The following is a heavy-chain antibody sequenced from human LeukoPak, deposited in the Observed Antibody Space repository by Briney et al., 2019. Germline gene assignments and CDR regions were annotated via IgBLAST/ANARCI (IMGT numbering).Heavy chain of an antibody. CDR2: IYHSGST. J-gene: IGHJ4*02. CDR3: AKRLLLWSPYDY. CDR1: GYSISSGYY. D-gene: IGHD3-10*01. Sequence: LETRSLTCAVSGYSISSGYYWDWIRQPPGKGLEWIGSIYHSGSTFYSPSLKSRVTISVDTSKNQFSLKLSSVTAADTAVYYCAKRLLLWSPYDYWGQGSLVTVSS. V-gene: IGHV4-38-2*01.